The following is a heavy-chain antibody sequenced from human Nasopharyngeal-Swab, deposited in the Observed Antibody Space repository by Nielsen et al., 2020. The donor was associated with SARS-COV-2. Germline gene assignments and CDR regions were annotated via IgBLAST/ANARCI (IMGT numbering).Heavy chain of an antibody. Sequence: WIRQPPGKGLEWVSAISGSGGSTYYADSVKGRFTISRDNSKNTLYLQMNSLRAEDTAVYYCAKDRWRSSSWYGNWFDPWGQGTTVTVSS. D-gene: IGHD6-13*01. V-gene: IGHV3-23*01. J-gene: IGHJ5*02. CDR3: AKDRWRSSSWYGNWFDP. CDR2: ISGSGGST.